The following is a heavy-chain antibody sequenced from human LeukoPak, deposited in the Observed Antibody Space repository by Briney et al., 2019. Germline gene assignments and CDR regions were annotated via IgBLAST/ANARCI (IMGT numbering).Heavy chain of an antibody. CDR1: GFTFSSYG. J-gene: IGHJ6*03. Sequence: PGGSLRLSCAASGFTFSSYGMHWVRQAPGKGLEWVAFIRYDGSNKYYADSVKGRFTISRDNSKNTLYLQMNSLRAEDTAVYYCARVLSVRSMGYSSSWYELRGRPNARGYYYYMDVWGKGTTVTVSS. CDR2: IRYDGSNK. CDR3: ARVLSVRSMGYSSSWYELRGRPNARGYYYYMDV. V-gene: IGHV3-30*02. D-gene: IGHD6-13*01.